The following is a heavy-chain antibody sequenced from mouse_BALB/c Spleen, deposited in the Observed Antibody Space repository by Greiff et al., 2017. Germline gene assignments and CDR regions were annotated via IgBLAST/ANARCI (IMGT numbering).Heavy chain of an antibody. D-gene: IGHD1-1*01. Sequence: VQLQQSGPGLVAPSQSLSITCTVSGFSLSRYSVHWVRQPPGKGLEWLGMIWGGGSTDYNSALNTRLGISKDNSKSQVFLKMNSLQTDDTAMYYCASRETTTGGFDYWGQGTLVTVSA. CDR3: ASRETTTGGFDY. V-gene: IGHV2-6-4*01. J-gene: IGHJ3*01. CDR2: IWGGGST. CDR1: GFSLSRYS.